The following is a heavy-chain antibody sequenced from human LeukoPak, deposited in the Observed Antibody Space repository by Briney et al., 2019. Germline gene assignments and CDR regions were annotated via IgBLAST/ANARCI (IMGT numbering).Heavy chain of an antibody. V-gene: IGHV3-48*01. Sequence: GGSLRLSCAASGFIFNRYSMNWVRQAPGKGLEWISYISSSTSTTNTLYYADSVKGRFTISRDNAKNSLYLRMNSLRAEDTAVYYCARDAIAASGTCNYWGQGTLVTVSS. D-gene: IGHD6-25*01. J-gene: IGHJ4*02. CDR3: ARDAIAASGTCNY. CDR1: GFIFNRYS. CDR2: ISSSTSTTNTL.